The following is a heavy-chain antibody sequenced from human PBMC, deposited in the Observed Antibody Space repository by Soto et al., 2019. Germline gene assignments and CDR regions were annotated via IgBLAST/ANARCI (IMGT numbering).Heavy chain of an antibody. CDR3: ARDGITMIGGGFGY. V-gene: IGHV1-2*02. CDR1: GYTFTGYY. CDR2: INPNSGGT. J-gene: IGHJ4*02. Sequence: GASVKVSCKASGYTFTGYYMHWVRQAPGQGLEWMGWINPNSGGTNYAQKFQGRVTMTRDTSISTAYMELSRPRSDDTAVYYCARDGITMIGGGFGYWGQGTLVTVSS. D-gene: IGHD3-22*01.